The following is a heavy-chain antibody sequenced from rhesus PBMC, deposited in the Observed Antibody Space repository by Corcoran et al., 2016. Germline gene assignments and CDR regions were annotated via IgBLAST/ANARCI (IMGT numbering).Heavy chain of an antibody. CDR3: VRDNNNYVYWYFDL. V-gene: IGHV4-122*02. CDR1: GYSISSGYG. J-gene: IGHJ2*01. CDR2: ISYSGST. Sequence: QLQLQESGPGLVKPSETLSLTCAVSGYSISSGYGWSWIRHSPGKGLEWIAFISYSGSTSYNPSLKSRVTISRDTSKNQFSLNLNSVTAADTAVYYCVRDNNNYVYWYFDLWGPGTPITISS. D-gene: IGHD3-22*01.